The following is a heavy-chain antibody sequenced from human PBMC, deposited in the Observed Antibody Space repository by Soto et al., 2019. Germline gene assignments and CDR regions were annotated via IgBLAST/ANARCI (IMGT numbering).Heavy chain of an antibody. Sequence: ASVKVSCKASGYTFTGYYMHWVRQAPGQGLEWMGWINPNSGGTNYAQKFQGWVTMTRDTSISTAYMELSRLRSDDTAVYYCARDVGEKLEGEYYFDYWGQGTLVTVSS. CDR1: GYTFTGYY. CDR2: INPNSGGT. D-gene: IGHD1-1*01. J-gene: IGHJ4*02. CDR3: ARDVGEKLEGEYYFDY. V-gene: IGHV1-2*04.